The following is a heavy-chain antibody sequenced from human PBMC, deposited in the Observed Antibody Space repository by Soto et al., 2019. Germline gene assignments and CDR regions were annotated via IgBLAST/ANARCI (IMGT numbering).Heavy chain of an antibody. Sequence: QVQLQQWCAGLLKPSETLSLTCAVYGVSFSGYYWTWIRQPPGTGLEWIGEINHSGSTNYNPSLKSLVTISVDTSKNQFYLKLTSVTAADTAVYYCARDKITGLFDYWGQGTLVTVSS. J-gene: IGHJ4*02. CDR1: GVSFSGYY. CDR2: INHSGST. V-gene: IGHV4-34*01. D-gene: IGHD2-8*02. CDR3: ARDKITGLFDY.